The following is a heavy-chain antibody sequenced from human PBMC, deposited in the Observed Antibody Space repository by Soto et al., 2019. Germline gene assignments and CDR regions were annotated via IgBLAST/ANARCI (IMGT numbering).Heavy chain of an antibody. J-gene: IGHJ6*03. CDR2: ISASNGDT. D-gene: IGHD3-10*02. CDR3: SAMFRDYNMD. CDR1: GYSFTSHG. Sequence: QVQLVQSGAEVKKPGASVKVSCKASGYSFTSHGISWVRQAPGQGLEWMAWISASNGDTNYAQKFQGRVTVTTDTYTISGYMELRSLRSEAASDYYCSAMFRDYNMD. V-gene: IGHV1-18*01.